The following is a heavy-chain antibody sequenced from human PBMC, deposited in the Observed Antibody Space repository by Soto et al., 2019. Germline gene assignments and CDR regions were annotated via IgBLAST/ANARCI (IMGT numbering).Heavy chain of an antibody. D-gene: IGHD1-26*01. CDR3: TRELLFDY. J-gene: IGHJ4*02. Sequence: GGSLRLSCAASGFTFSNAWMSWVRQAPGKGLEWVARIKSKTDGGTADYAAPVKGRFTISRDDSKNTLYLQMNSLKTEDTAVYYCTRELLFDYWGQGTLVTVSS. CDR1: GFTFSNAW. CDR2: IKSKTDGGTA. V-gene: IGHV3-15*01.